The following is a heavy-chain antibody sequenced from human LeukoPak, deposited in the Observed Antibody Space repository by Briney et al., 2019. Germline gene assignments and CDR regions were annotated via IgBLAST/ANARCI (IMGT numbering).Heavy chain of an antibody. CDR1: GFTFSSYG. Sequence: GGSLRLSCAASGFTFSSYGMNWVRQAPGKGLEWVSSISSSSSYIYYADSVKGRFTISRDNAKNSLYLQMNSLRAEDTAVYYCARWVYYDSSGYYYFDYWGQGTLVTVSS. J-gene: IGHJ4*02. V-gene: IGHV3-21*01. CDR3: ARWVYYDSSGYYYFDY. CDR2: ISSSSSYI. D-gene: IGHD3-22*01.